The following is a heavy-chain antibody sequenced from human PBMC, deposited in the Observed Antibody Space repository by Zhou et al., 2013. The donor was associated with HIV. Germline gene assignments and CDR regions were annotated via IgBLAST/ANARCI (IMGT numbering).Heavy chain of an antibody. J-gene: IGHJ6*03. CDR1: GYSFNSYG. Sequence: QVQLVQSGAEVKKPGASVKVSCKASGYSFNSYGISWVRQAPGQGLEWMGWISGNNGNTKFAQKFHGRVTMTTDTSTSTAYMEVRSLASDDTAVYYCARAYSTSWYGGGFYYMDVWGKGTTVSVSS. V-gene: IGHV1-18*01. CDR3: ARAYSTSWYGGGFYYMDV. D-gene: IGHD4-4*01. CDR2: ISGNNGNT.